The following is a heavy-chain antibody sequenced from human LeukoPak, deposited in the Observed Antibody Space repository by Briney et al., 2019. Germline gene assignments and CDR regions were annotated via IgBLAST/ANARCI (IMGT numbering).Heavy chain of an antibody. Sequence: SETLSLTCTVSGGSISSSSYYWGWIRQPPGKGLEWIGSIYYSGSTYYNPSLKSRVTISVDTSKNQFSLKLSSVTAADTAVYYCARDFRFVVYYFDYWGQGTLVTVSS. J-gene: IGHJ4*02. D-gene: IGHD3-10*01. V-gene: IGHV4-39*07. CDR2: IYYSGST. CDR3: ARDFRFVVYYFDY. CDR1: GGSISSSSYY.